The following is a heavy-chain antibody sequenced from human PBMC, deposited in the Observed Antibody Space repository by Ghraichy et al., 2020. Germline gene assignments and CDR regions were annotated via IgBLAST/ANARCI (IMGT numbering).Heavy chain of an antibody. J-gene: IGHJ4*02. CDR3: AKDWVSTYYYDSSGPNPGYYYFDY. Sequence: ETLSLTCAASGFTFSSYAMSWVRQAPGKGLEWVSAISGSGGSTYYADSVKGRFTISRDNSKNTLYLQMNSLRAEDTAVYYCAKDWVSTYYYDSSGPNPGYYYFDYWGQGTLVTVSS. D-gene: IGHD3-22*01. CDR2: ISGSGGST. CDR1: GFTFSSYA. V-gene: IGHV3-23*01.